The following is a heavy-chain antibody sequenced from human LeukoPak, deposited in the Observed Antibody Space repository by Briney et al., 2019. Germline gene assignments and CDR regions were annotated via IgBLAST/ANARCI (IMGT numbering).Heavy chain of an antibody. J-gene: IGHJ5*02. CDR2: IYHRGST. CDR3: ASAPSQVVITTGFWFDP. CDR1: GYSISNGYY. Sequence: SETLSLTCTVSGYSISNGYYWGWIRQPPGKGLEWVGSIYHRGSTYYNPSLRSRVTISLDRSKKKFSLKLTSVTAADTAVYYCASAPSQVVITTGFWFDPWGQGTLVTVSS. V-gene: IGHV4-38-2*02. D-gene: IGHD3-22*01.